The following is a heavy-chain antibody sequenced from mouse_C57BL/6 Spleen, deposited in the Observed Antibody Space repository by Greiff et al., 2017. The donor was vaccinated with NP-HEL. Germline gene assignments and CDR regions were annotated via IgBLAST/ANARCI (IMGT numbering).Heavy chain of an antibody. CDR2: IYPGDGDT. V-gene: IGHV1-82*01. Sequence: VKLMESGPELVKPGASVKISCKASGYAFSSSWMNWVKQRPGKGLEWIGRIYPGDGDTNYNGKFKGKATLTADKSSSTAYMQLSSLTSEDSAVYFCARSELDDYWGQGTTLTVSS. CDR3: ARSELDDY. J-gene: IGHJ2*01. D-gene: IGHD4-1*01. CDR1: GYAFSSSW.